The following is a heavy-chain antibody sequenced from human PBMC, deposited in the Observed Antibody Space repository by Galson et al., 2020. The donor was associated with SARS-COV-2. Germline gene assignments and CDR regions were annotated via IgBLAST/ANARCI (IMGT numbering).Heavy chain of an antibody. D-gene: IGHD3-22*01. CDR3: AKDALYDSSGYYDYGMDV. J-gene: IGHJ6*02. CDR2: ISGSGGST. V-gene: IGHV3-23*01. CDR1: GFTFSSYA. Sequence: GESLKISCAASGFTFSSYAMSWVRQAPGKGLEWVSAISGSGGSTYYADSVKGRFTISRDNSKNTLYLQMNSLRAEDTAVYYCAKDALYDSSGYYDYGMDVWGQGTTVTV.